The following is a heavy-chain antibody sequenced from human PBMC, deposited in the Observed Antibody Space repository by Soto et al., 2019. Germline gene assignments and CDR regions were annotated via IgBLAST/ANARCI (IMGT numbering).Heavy chain of an antibody. Sequence: EVQLLESGGGLVQPGGSLRLSCAASGFTFSKYAMSWVRQAPGKGLDWVSGISDSGFTTYSADSVKGWFTISRDNSKNTLYLQMNSLRAEDTAVYYCAKGKGTGVTRVGAFDIWGQGTMVTVSS. D-gene: IGHD2-8*02. CDR1: GFTFSKYA. CDR2: ISDSGFTT. CDR3: AKGKGTGVTRVGAFDI. J-gene: IGHJ3*02. V-gene: IGHV3-23*01.